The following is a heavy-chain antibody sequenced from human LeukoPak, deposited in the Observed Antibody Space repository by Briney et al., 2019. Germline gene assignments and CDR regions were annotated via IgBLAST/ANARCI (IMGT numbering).Heavy chain of an antibody. Sequence: GGSLRLSCAASGFTFSSYGMHWVRQAPGKGLEWVAFIRYDGSNKYYADSVKGRFTISRDNAKNSLYLQMNSLRAEDTAVYYCARDGIVGAVSGYWGQGTLVTVSS. CDR1: GFTFSSYG. CDR2: IRYDGSNK. D-gene: IGHD1-26*01. J-gene: IGHJ4*02. CDR3: ARDGIVGAVSGY. V-gene: IGHV3-30*02.